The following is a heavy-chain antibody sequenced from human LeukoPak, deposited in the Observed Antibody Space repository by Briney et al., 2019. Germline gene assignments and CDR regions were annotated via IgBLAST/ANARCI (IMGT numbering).Heavy chain of an antibody. CDR3: AKCTTYTTGWCNWLDP. J-gene: IGHJ5*02. CDR2: IRGPGTGT. Sequence: GGSLRLSCAAFGFTLRSDTMTWVRQAPGKGREWVSSIRGPGTGTHYADSVKGRFSISRDDSKNTVYLQMNSLRAEDTAIYYCAKCTTYTTGWCNWLDPWGQGTLVTVSS. D-gene: IGHD2/OR15-2a*01. V-gene: IGHV3-23*01. CDR1: GFTLRSDT.